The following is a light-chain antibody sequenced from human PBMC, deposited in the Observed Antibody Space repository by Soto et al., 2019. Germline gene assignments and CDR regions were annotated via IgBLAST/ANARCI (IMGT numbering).Light chain of an antibody. CDR2: LEGSGSY. CDR3: ETWDFNTRV. J-gene: IGLJ3*02. V-gene: IGLV4-60*02. CDR1: SGHSSYI. Sequence: QSVRTQSSSASASLGSSVKSTCTLSSGHSSYIIAWHQQQPGKAPRYLMKLEGSGSYNKGSGVPDRFSGSSSGADRYLTISNLQFEDEADYYCETWDFNTRVFGGATKVTVL.